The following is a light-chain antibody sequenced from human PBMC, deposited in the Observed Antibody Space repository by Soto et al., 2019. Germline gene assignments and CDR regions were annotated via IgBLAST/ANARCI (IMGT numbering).Light chain of an antibody. J-gene: IGKJ3*01. V-gene: IGKV3-15*01. CDR3: QQYNNWPGT. CDR1: QSVSSN. Sequence: EIVMTQSPPTLSVSPGERATLSCRASQSVSSNLAWYQQKPGQAPRLLIYGASTRATGIPARFSGSGSGTEFTLTISSLQSEDFAVYYCQQYNNWPGTFGPGTKVDIK. CDR2: GAS.